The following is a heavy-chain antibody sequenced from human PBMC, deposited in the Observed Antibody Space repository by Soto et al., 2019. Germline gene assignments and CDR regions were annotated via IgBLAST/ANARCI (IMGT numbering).Heavy chain of an antibody. D-gene: IGHD3-10*01. CDR1: GGSFSGYQ. J-gene: IGHJ6*03. CDR2: INDSGNI. V-gene: IGHV4-34*01. CDR3: ARGLILWFGELSRRGGYYYYMDV. Sequence: QVQLQQWGAGLLKHSETLSLTCAVYGGSFSGYQWSWIRQTPGKGLEWIGEINDSGNINYNPSLKSRFTILVDTAKKQISLKLSSVTAADTAVYYCARGLILWFGELSRRGGYYYYMDVWGKGTTVTVSS.